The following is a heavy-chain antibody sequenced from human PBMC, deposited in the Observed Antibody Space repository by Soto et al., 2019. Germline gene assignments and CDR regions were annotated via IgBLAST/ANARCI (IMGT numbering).Heavy chain of an antibody. Sequence: SVKVSCKASGGTFSSYAISWVRQAPGQGLEWMGGIIPIFGTANYAQKFQGRVTITADESTSTAYMELSSLRSEDTAVYYCAREVREGYNSDFFDYWGQGTLVTVSS. D-gene: IGHD5-12*01. CDR1: GGTFSSYA. J-gene: IGHJ4*02. CDR3: AREVREGYNSDFFDY. V-gene: IGHV1-69*13. CDR2: IIPIFGTA.